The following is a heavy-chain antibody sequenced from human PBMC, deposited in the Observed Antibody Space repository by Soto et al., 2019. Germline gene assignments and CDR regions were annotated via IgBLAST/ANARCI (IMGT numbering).Heavy chain of an antibody. Sequence: SETLSLTCFVSGDSIGIYHWNWLRQPPGRGLEWIGYIYNRGSVRYNPSLNSRVTISVDRSMNQFSLSLSPVTAADTAMYYCARGKYDPWSGYYPTNWFDPWGPGTLVTVSS. CDR2: IYNRGSV. J-gene: IGHJ5*02. CDR3: ARGKYDPWSGYYPTNWFDP. CDR1: GDSIGIYH. V-gene: IGHV4-59*01. D-gene: IGHD3-3*01.